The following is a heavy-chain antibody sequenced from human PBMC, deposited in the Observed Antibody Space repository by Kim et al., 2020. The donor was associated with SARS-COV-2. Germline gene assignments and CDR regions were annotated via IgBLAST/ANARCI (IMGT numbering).Heavy chain of an antibody. CDR2: ISAYNGNT. CDR1: GYTFTSYG. J-gene: IGHJ6*02. Sequence: ASVKVSCKASGYTFTSYGISWVRQAPGQVLEWMGWISAYNGNTNYAQKLQGRVTMTTDTSTSTAYMELRSLRSDDTAVYYCAGDHFAGLFYYYYGMDVWGQGTTVTVSS. CDR3: AGDHFAGLFYYYYGMDV. V-gene: IGHV1-18*01.